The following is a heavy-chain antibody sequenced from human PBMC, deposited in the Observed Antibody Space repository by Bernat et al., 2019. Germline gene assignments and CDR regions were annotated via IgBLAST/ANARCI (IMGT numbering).Heavy chain of an antibody. CDR1: GFTVSSNY. Sequence: EVQLVESGGGLVQPGGSLRLSCAASGFTVSSNYMSWVRQAPGKGLEWVSVIYSGGSTYYADSVKGRFTISRDNSKNTLYLQMNSLRAEDTAVYYCARLDGYLPREFWYFDLWGRTTLVTATS. J-gene: IGHJ2*01. CDR3: ARLDGYLPREFWYFDL. D-gene: IGHD5-24*01. V-gene: IGHV3-66*04. CDR2: IYSGGST.